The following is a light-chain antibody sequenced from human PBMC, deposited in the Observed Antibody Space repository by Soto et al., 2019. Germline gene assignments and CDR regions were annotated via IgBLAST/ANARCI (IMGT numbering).Light chain of an antibody. J-gene: IGLJ3*02. CDR1: SGHSSYA. Sequence: QAVVTQSPSASASLGASVRLTCTLSSGHSSYAIAWHQQQPEKGPRYLMKVDSDGSHIKGDGIPDRLSGSSSGAERYLTISSLQSEDEADYYCQTWGTGTWVFGGGTKVTVL. V-gene: IGLV4-69*01. CDR3: QTWGTGTWV. CDR2: VDSDGSH.